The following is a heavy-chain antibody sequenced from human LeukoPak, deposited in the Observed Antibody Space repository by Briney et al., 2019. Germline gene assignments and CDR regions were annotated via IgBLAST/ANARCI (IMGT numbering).Heavy chain of an antibody. Sequence: KPSETLSLTCTVSGASITNYYWSWIRQPPGKGLEWIGYIYYSGSTNYNPSLKSRVTISVDTSKNQFSLKLSSVTAADTAVYYCARDGVHYYMDVWGKGTTVTVSS. CDR3: ARDGVHYYMDV. D-gene: IGHD3-16*01. V-gene: IGHV4-59*01. CDR2: IYYSGST. CDR1: GASITNYY. J-gene: IGHJ6*03.